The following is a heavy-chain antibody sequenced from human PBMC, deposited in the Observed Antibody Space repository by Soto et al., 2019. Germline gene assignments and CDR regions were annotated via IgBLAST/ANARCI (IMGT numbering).Heavy chain of an antibody. CDR3: ASDLPGIAAAGT. D-gene: IGHD6-13*01. V-gene: IGHV3-7*01. Sequence: GSLRLSCAASGFTFSSYWMSWVRQAPGKGLEWVANIKQDGSEKYYVDSVKGRFTISRDNAKNSLYLQMNSLRAEDTAVYYCASDLPGIAAAGTWGQGTMVTVSS. J-gene: IGHJ3*01. CDR1: GFTFSSYW. CDR2: IKQDGSEK.